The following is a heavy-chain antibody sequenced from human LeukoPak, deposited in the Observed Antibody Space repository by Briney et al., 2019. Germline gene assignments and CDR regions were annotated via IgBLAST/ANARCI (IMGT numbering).Heavy chain of an antibody. CDR2: IYYSGST. J-gene: IGHJ4*02. D-gene: IGHD3-22*01. Sequence: SETLSHTCTVSGGSISSYYWSWIRQPPGKGLEWIGYIYYSGSTNYNPSLKSRVTISVDTSKNQFSLKLSSVTAADTAVYYCARDLSSSGYYYGWGQGTLVTVSS. CDR3: ARDLSSSGYYYG. CDR1: GGSISSYY. V-gene: IGHV4-59*01.